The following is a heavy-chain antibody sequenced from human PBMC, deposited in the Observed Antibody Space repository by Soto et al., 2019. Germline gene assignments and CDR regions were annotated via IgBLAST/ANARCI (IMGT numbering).Heavy chain of an antibody. Sequence: QITLNESGPTVVRPTGTLTLTCRFSGFSLTTSGVGVGWIRQSPGKAPEWLALIYWDDDKRYSASLKSRLTITKDTSKNQVVLTVSDLDPTDTATYYRAHRVLRTVFGLVTTTAIYFDFWGQGTPVAVSS. CDR1: GFSLTTSGVG. V-gene: IGHV2-5*02. J-gene: IGHJ4*02. D-gene: IGHD3-3*01. CDR3: AHRVLRTVFGLVTTTAIYFDF. CDR2: IYWDDDK.